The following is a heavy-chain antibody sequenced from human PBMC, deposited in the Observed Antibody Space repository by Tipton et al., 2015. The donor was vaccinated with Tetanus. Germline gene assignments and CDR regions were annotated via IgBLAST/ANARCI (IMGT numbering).Heavy chain of an antibody. CDR3: VRGGEPKPPFGI. CDR2: IKTDGSAT. CDR1: GFSFSSYW. D-gene: IGHD1-14*01. J-gene: IGHJ3*02. Sequence: SLRLFCAASGFSFSSYWMHWVRQAPGKGLVWVSRIKTDGSATIYADSVKGRFTISRDNAKNTLYLQMNSLRAEDTAVYFCVRGGEPKPPFGIWGQGTMVTVSS. V-gene: IGHV3-74*01.